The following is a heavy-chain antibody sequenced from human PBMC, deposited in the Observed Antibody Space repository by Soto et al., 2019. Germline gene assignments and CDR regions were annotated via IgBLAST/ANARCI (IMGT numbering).Heavy chain of an antibody. CDR3: AHISYYGGARGMDV. CDR2: IYWDDDK. J-gene: IGHJ6*02. Sequence: QITLKESGPTLVKPTQTLTLTCTFSGFSLSTSGVGVGWIRQPPGKALEWLALIYWDDDKRYSPSLKRRLTITKDPSKNQVVLTMTNMDPVDTATYYCAHISYYGGARGMDVWGQGTTVTVSS. D-gene: IGHD4-17*01. CDR1: GFSLSTSGVG. V-gene: IGHV2-5*02.